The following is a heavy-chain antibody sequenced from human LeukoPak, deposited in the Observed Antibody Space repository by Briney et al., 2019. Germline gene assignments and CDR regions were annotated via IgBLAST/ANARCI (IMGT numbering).Heavy chain of an antibody. V-gene: IGHV4-59*01. Sequence: SETLSRACTVSGGSINGYYGNWIRQPPGKGLELIGYISYSGTINYNPSLKSRVTISVDTSKNQFSLKLTSVTAADTATYYCARGDDYKSTYFDPWGQGTLVTVSS. D-gene: IGHD4/OR15-4a*01. CDR1: GGSINGYY. CDR2: ISYSGTI. CDR3: ARGDDYKSTYFDP. J-gene: IGHJ5*02.